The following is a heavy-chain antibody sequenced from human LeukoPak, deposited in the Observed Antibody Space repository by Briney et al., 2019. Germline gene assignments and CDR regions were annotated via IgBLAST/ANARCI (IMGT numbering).Heavy chain of an antibody. D-gene: IGHD3-10*01. Sequence: ASVKVSCKASGYTFISNNMHWMRQAPGQGPEWMAILKPSSGSATYAQKFQGRLTVTRDMSTGTVYMELSSLRSEDTAVYYCARAQAQAYGSGSYYIPVISGSDYWGQGTLVTVSS. CDR3: ARAQAQAYGSGSYYIPVISGSDY. J-gene: IGHJ4*02. V-gene: IGHV1-46*01. CDR2: LKPSSGSA. CDR1: GYTFISNN.